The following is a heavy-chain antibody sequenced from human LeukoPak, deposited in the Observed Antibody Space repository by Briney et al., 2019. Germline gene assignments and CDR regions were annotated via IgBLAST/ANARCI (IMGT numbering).Heavy chain of an antibody. V-gene: IGHV1-46*01. CDR1: GYTFTSYY. D-gene: IGHD1-26*01. J-gene: IGHJ4*02. Sequence: ASVKVSCKASGYTFTSYYMHWVRQAPGQGLEWMGVINPSGGSTSYAQKFQGRVTMTRDTSTSTVYMELSSLRSEDTAVYYCARIVGATKGFDYWGQGTLVTISS. CDR2: INPSGGST. CDR3: ARIVGATKGFDY.